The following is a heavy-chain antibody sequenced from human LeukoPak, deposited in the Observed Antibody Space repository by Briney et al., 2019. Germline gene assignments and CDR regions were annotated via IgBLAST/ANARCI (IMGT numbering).Heavy chain of an antibody. CDR1: GFTFSSYA. D-gene: IGHD3-10*01. V-gene: IGHV3-23*01. Sequence: HPGGSLRLSCAASGFTFSSYAMSWVRQAPGKGLEWVSGISGNGGSTYYADSVKGRFTISRDNSKNTLYLQMNSLRAEDTAVYYCATLWFGELLEGAFDIWGQGTMVTVSS. J-gene: IGHJ3*02. CDR2: ISGNGGST. CDR3: ATLWFGELLEGAFDI.